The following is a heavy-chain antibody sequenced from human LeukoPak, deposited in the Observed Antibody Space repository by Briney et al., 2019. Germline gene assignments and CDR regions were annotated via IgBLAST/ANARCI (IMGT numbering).Heavy chain of an antibody. D-gene: IGHD6-13*01. CDR2: ISSSGSLI. J-gene: IGHJ6*03. Sequence: PGGSLRLSCAASGFTFSNYNINWVRQAPGKGLEWVSSISSSGSLIYYADSVRGRFTVSRDNAKNSLHLQMNSLRAEDTAVYYCARVGVEQYLVLSYSMDVWGKGTTVTVS. CDR3: ARVGVEQYLVLSYSMDV. CDR1: GFTFSNYN. V-gene: IGHV3-21*01.